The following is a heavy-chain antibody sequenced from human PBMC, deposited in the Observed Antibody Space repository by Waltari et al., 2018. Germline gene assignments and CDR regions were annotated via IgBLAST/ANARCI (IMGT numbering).Heavy chain of an antibody. CDR3: ARGTAAGRRYY. Sequence: QVQPQQWGAGLLKPSETLSLTCAVYGGSFSGYYWSWIRQPPGKGLEWIGEINHSGSTNYNPALKSRVTISVDTSKNQFSLKLSSVTAADTAVYYCARGTAAGRRYYWGQGTLVTVSS. CDR2: INHSGST. J-gene: IGHJ4*02. D-gene: IGHD6-13*01. V-gene: IGHV4-34*01. CDR1: GGSFSGYY.